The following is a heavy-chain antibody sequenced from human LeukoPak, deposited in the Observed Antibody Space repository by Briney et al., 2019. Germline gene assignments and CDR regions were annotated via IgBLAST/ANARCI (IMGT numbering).Heavy chain of an antibody. Sequence: GGSLRLSCAASGFTFSSYAMHWVRQAPGKGLEWGAVISYDGSNKYYADSVKGRFTISRDNSKNTLYLQMNSLRAEDTAVYYCARPPRSGSGYYFDYWGQGTLVTVSS. V-gene: IGHV3-30*04. D-gene: IGHD3-22*01. J-gene: IGHJ4*02. CDR2: ISYDGSNK. CDR1: GFTFSSYA. CDR3: ARPPRSGSGYYFDY.